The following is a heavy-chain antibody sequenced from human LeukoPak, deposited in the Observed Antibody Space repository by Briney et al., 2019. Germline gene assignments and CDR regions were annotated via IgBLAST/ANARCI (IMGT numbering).Heavy chain of an antibody. D-gene: IGHD3-10*01. CDR3: ARAFRDPGYFDL. Sequence: SVTVSCLASGCSFISYAISWVRQAPGQGLEWVGGIIPIFGTANYAQKFQGRVTITADESTSTAYMELSSLRSEDTAVYYCARAFRDPGYFDLWGRGTLVTVSS. V-gene: IGHV1-69*01. J-gene: IGHJ2*01. CDR1: GCSFISYA. CDR2: IIPIFGTA.